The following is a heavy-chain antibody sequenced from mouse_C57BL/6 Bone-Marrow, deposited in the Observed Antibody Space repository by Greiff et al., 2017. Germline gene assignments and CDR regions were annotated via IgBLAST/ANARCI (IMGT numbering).Heavy chain of an antibody. CDR1: GFTFSDAW. CDR3: TRNIYDGYYLFAY. J-gene: IGHJ3*01. Sequence: EVKLMESGGGLVQPGGSMKLSCAASGFTFSDAWMDWVRQSPEKGLEWVAEIRNKANNHATYYAESVKGRFTISRDDSKSSVYLQMNSLRAEDTGIYYCTRNIYDGYYLFAYWGQGTLVTVSA. V-gene: IGHV6-6*01. CDR2: IRNKANNHAT. D-gene: IGHD2-3*01.